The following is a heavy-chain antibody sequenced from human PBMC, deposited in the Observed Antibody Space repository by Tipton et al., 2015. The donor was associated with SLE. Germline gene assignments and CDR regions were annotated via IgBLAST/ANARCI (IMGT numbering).Heavy chain of an antibody. J-gene: IGHJ4*02. Sequence: GLVKPSQTLSLSCAISGDSVSSNSAVWNWIRQSTSRGLEWLGRTYYRSRWHSEYAESVKTRININAETTKNQFSLQLNSLIADDTAIYYCAIVNCGLFFDNWGQVTLLTFSS. CDR1: GDSVSSNSAV. CDR3: AIVNCGLFFDN. CDR2: TYYRSRWHS. D-gene: IGHD7-27*01. V-gene: IGHV6-1*01.